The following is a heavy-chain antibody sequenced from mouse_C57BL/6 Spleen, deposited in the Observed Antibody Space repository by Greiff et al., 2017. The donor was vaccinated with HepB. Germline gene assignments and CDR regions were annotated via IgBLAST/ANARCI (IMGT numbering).Heavy chain of an antibody. D-gene: IGHD1-1*01. CDR3: ARDDGSSYDYYAMDY. V-gene: IGHV5-4*01. CDR1: GFTFSSYA. CDR2: ISDGGSYT. J-gene: IGHJ4*01. Sequence: EVKLQESGGGLVKPGGSLKLSCAASGFTFSSYAMSWVRQTPEKRLEWVATISDGGSYTYYPDNVKGRFTISRDNAKNNLYLQMSHLKSEDTAMYYCARDDGSSYDYYAMDYWGQGTSVTVSS.